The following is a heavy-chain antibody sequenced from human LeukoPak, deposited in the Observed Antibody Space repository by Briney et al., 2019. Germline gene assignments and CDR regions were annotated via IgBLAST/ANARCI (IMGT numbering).Heavy chain of an antibody. J-gene: IGHJ4*02. Sequence: ASVKVSCKASGGTFSSYAISWVRQAPGQGLEWMGGIIPIFGTANYAQKFQGRVTITADESTSTAYMELSSLRAEDTAVYYCARDWYSSGRSWGQGTLVTVSS. D-gene: IGHD6-19*01. CDR3: ARDWYSSGRS. CDR2: IIPIFGTA. V-gene: IGHV1-69*13. CDR1: GGTFSSYA.